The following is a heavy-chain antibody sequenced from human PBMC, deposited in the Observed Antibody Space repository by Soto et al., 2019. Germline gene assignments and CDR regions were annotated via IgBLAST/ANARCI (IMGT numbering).Heavy chain of an antibody. J-gene: IGHJ4*02. CDR3: ARQIGGYDILTGPAPYTDS. CDR1: GGSISSSSYY. D-gene: IGHD3-9*01. Sequence: PSETLSLTCTVSGGSISSSSYYWGWIRHPPGKGLEWIGSIYYSGSTYYNPSLKSRVTISVDTSKNQFSLKLSSVTAADTAVYYCARQIGGYDILTGPAPYTDSWGQGTLVTVSS. CDR2: IYYSGST. V-gene: IGHV4-39*01.